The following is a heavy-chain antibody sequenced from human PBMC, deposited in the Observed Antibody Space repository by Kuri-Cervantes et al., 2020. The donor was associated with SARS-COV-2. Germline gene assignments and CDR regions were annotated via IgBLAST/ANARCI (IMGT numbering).Heavy chain of an antibody. D-gene: IGHD2-8*01. Sequence: KVSCKGSGYSFSSYWIAWVRQMPGKGLEWMGIIYPGDSDTRYSPSFQGQVTISADKSTSAAYLQWSSLKASDSAMYYCARGNGALAFDHWGQGTLVTVSS. CDR2: IYPGDSDT. CDR3: ARGNGALAFDH. V-gene: IGHV5-51*01. CDR1: GYSFSSYW. J-gene: IGHJ4*02.